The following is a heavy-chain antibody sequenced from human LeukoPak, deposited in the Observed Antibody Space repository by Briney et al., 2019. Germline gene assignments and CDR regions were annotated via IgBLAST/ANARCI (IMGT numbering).Heavy chain of an antibody. V-gene: IGHV1-18*01. CDR2: ISAYNGNT. J-gene: IGHJ5*02. CDR3: ARIYSSSWFLNWFDP. Sequence: ASVKVSCKASGYTFSSYGISWVRQAPGQGLEWMGWISAYNGNTNYAQNLQGRVTMTTDTSTSTAYMELRSLRSDDTAVYYCARIYSSSWFLNWFDPWGQGTLVTVSS. D-gene: IGHD6-13*01. CDR1: GYTFSSYG.